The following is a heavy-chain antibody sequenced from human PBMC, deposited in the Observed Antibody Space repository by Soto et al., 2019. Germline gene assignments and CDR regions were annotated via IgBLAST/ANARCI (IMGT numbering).Heavy chain of an antibody. CDR1: EFTFKSYG. J-gene: IGHJ4*02. D-gene: IGHD2-2*01. CDR2: MSYDGNKK. Sequence: QVQLVESGGGVVQAGRSLRLSFVASEFTFKSYGVHWVRQAPGKGLAWVAVMSYDGNKKHYADSVRGRFTISRDNSKNTLYLQMNSLRTEDTAVYYCAKDSYRGDIVLTPAPYGNDYWGQGTLVTVSS. V-gene: IGHV3-30*18. CDR3: AKDSYRGDIVLTPAPYGNDY.